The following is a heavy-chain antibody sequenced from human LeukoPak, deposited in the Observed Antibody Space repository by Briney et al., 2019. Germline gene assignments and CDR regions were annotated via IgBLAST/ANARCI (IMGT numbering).Heavy chain of an antibody. V-gene: IGHV3-23*01. CDR2: ISGSGGTT. CDR1: GFTFSSYA. J-gene: IGHJ4*02. D-gene: IGHD6-19*01. CDR3: AKGLSSGWKLKGSDY. Sequence: LPGGSLRLSCAASGFTFSSYAMSWVRQAPGKGLEWVSSISGSGGTTYYAESVKGRFTISRDNSKNTLYLQMNSLRAEETAVYYCAKGLSSGWKLKGSDYWGQGTLVIASS.